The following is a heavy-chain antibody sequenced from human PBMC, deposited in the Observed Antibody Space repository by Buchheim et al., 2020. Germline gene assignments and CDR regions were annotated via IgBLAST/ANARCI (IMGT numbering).Heavy chain of an antibody. CDR2: ISYDGSNK. J-gene: IGHJ4*02. V-gene: IGHV3-30*18. CDR3: AKDIGVRPIGLQSCYFDY. Sequence: QVQLVESGGGVVQPGRSLRLSCAASGFTFSSYGMHWVRQAPGKGLEWVAVISYDGSNKYYADSVKGRFTISRDNSKNTLYLQMNSLRAEDTAVYYCAKDIGVRPIGLQSCYFDYWGQGTL. CDR1: GFTFSSYG. D-gene: IGHD6-6*01.